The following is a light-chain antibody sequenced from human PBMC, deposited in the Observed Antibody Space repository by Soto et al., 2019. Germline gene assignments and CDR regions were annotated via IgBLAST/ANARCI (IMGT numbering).Light chain of an antibody. Sequence: QSALAQPASVSGSPGRSITISCTGTSGDVGGYNFVSWYQHHPGKAPKLIIYEVTNRPSGVSNRFSGSKSGNTASLTISGLQSEDEADYYCSSYTSSSTLVVFGGGTKVTVL. V-gene: IGLV2-14*01. J-gene: IGLJ2*01. CDR1: SGDVGGYNF. CDR3: SSYTSSSTLVV. CDR2: EVT.